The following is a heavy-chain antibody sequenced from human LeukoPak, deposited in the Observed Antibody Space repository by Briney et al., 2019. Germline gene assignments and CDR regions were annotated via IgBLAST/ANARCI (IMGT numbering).Heavy chain of an antibody. Sequence: SETLSLTCAVSGGSISSYYWSWIRQPPGKGLEWIGFVSYSGNTNYNPSLKSRVTISLDTSRNQFSLKLNSVTAADTAVYYCARGVGSGYTDDWGQGTLVTVFS. CDR3: ARGVGSGYTDD. CDR1: GGSISSYY. J-gene: IGHJ4*02. CDR2: VSYSGNT. D-gene: IGHD3-22*01. V-gene: IGHV4-59*01.